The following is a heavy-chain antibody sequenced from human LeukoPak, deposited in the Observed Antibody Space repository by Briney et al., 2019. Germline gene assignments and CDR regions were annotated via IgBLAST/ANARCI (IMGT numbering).Heavy chain of an antibody. Sequence: SGGSLRLSCAASGFTVSSDYMSWVRQAPGKGLEWVSVIYSGGSTYYADSVKGRFTISRDNSKNTVYLQMNSLRAEDTAVHYCARGGSTMTIGPGNELDYWGQGTLVTVSS. CDR1: GFTVSSDY. CDR3: ARGGSTMTIGPGNELDY. D-gene: IGHD3-22*01. CDR2: IYSGGST. J-gene: IGHJ4*02. V-gene: IGHV3-53*01.